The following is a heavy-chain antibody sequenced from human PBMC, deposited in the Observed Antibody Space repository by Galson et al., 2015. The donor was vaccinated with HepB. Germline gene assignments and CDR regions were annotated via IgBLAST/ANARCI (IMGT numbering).Heavy chain of an antibody. V-gene: IGHV1-69*13. J-gene: IGHJ4*02. Sequence: SVKVSCKASGGTFSSYAISWVRQAPGQGLEWMGGIIPIFGTANYAQKFQGRVTITAGESTSTAYMELSSLRSEDTAVYYCARDPRDGSGWELLLDYWGQGTLVTVSS. CDR2: IIPIFGTA. D-gene: IGHD1-26*01. CDR1: GGTFSSYA. CDR3: ARDPRDGSGWELLLDY.